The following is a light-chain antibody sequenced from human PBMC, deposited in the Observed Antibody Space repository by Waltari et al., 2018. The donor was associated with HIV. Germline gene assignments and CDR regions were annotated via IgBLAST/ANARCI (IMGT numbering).Light chain of an antibody. CDR1: QSVLYSSNNKNY. CDR2: WAS. CDR3: HQYYFTPPHT. Sequence: IVMTQSPDFLVASLGARATINCKTNQSVLYSSNNKNYLAWYQQKPGQPPKLLIYWASTRESGVPDRFSGSGSGTDFTLTISSLQAEDVPVYYCHQYYFTPPHTFGQGTKLEIK. J-gene: IGKJ2*01. V-gene: IGKV4-1*01.